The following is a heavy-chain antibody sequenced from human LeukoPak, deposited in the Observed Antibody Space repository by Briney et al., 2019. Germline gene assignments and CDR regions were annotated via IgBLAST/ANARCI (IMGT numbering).Heavy chain of an antibody. J-gene: IGHJ4*02. CDR2: IYLSGSN. V-gene: IGHV4-4*02. Sequence: PSGTLSLTCAVSGGSIRSSNWWSWVRQPPGKGLEWIGEIYLSGSNTYNPSLKSRLTLSVDKSKNQFSLKLSSVTAADTAVYYCARQKIEYSGRVFDFWGQGILVTVSS. D-gene: IGHD6-13*01. CDR3: ARQKIEYSGRVFDF. CDR1: GGSIRSSNW.